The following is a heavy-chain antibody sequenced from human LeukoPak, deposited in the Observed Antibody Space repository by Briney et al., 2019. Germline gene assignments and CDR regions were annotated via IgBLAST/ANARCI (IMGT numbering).Heavy chain of an antibody. D-gene: IGHD3-10*01. CDR1: GFTVSSNY. CDR2: ITGSSASI. J-gene: IGHJ5*02. V-gene: IGHV3-21*01. Sequence: PGGSLRLSCAASGFTVSSNYMSWVRQAPGTGLEWVSSITGSSASIYYADSVKGRFTISRDNAKNSLYLQMNSLRAEDTAVYYCARGLWYGESRTGRFDPWGQGTLVTVSS. CDR3: ARGLWYGESRTGRFDP.